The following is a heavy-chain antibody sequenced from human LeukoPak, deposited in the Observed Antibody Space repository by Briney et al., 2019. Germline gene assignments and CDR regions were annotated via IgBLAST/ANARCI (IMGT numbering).Heavy chain of an antibody. V-gene: IGHV4-34*01. J-gene: IGHJ4*02. CDR1: GGSFSGYY. Sequence: SETLSLTCAVYGGSFSGYYWSWIRQPPGKGLEWIGEINHSGSTNYNPSLKSRVTISVDTSKNQFSLKLSSVTAADTAVYYCARGARAAALGIAYYFDYWGQGTLVTVSS. CDR3: ARGARAAALGIAYYFDY. D-gene: IGHD6-13*01. CDR2: INHSGST.